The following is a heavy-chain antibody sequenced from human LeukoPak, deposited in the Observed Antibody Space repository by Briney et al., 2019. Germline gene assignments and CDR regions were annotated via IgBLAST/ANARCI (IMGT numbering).Heavy chain of an antibody. V-gene: IGHV3-30*03. D-gene: IGHD2-15*01. CDR1: GFTFSSYS. CDR3: ARDLGYCSGGSCYVGYFDY. J-gene: IGHJ4*02. CDR2: ISYDGSNK. Sequence: GGSLRLSCAASGFTFSSYSMNWVRQAPGKGLEWVAVISYDGSNKYYADSVKGRFTISRDNSKNTLYLQMNSLRAEDTAVYYCARDLGYCSGGSCYVGYFDYWGQGTLVTVSS.